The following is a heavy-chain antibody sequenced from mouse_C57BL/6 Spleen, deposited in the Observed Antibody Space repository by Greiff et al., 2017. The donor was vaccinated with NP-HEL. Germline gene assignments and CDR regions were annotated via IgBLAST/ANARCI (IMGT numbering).Heavy chain of an antibody. D-gene: IGHD2-4*01. Sequence: VQLQQSGAELVKPGASVKISCKASGYAFSSYWMNWVKQRPGKGLEWIGQIYPGDGDTNYNGKFKGKATLTADKSSSTAYMQRSSLTSEDSAVYFCARGGLRRDYYAMDYWGQGTSVTVSS. CDR1: GYAFSSYW. CDR3: ARGGLRRDYYAMDY. V-gene: IGHV1-80*01. J-gene: IGHJ4*01. CDR2: IYPGDGDT.